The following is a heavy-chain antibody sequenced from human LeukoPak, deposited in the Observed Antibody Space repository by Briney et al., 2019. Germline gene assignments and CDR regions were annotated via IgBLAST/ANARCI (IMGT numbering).Heavy chain of an antibody. CDR3: ARVPYYYYYMDV. CDR1: GGSISSYY. J-gene: IGHJ6*03. CDR2: IYYSGSA. Sequence: SETLSLTCTVSGGSISSYYWSWMRQPPGKGLEWIGKIYYSGSANYNPSLKSRVTISVDTSKNQFSLHLSSVTAADTAVYYCARVPYYYYYMDVWGKGTTVTVSS. V-gene: IGHV4-59*01.